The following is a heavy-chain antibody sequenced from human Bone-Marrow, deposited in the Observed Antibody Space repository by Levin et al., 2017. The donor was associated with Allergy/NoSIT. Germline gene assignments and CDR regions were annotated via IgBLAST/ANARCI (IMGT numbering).Heavy chain of an antibody. CDR1: GFSLSTSGVS. D-gene: IGHD2-2*01. J-gene: IGHJ3*02. CDR2: IYWDDDV. V-gene: IGHV2-5*02. CDR3: ARGKYQLLDACDI. Sequence: SGPTLVKPTQTLTLTSTSFGFSLSTSGVSVGWIRQPPGKALEWLALIYWDDDVRSRASLKRRLVILKDPSKNQVVLTLTNVDPADTATHLCARGKYQLLDACDIWGEGAMVTVSS.